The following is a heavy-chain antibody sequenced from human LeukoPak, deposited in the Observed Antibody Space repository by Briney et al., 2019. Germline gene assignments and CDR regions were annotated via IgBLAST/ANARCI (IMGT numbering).Heavy chain of an antibody. Sequence: PSETLSLTCAVYGGSFSGYYWSWIRQPPGKGLEWIGEINHSGGTNYNPSLKSRVTISVDTSKNQFSLKLSSVTAADTAVYYCARGHDIVVVPAAMTHWFDPWGQGTLVTVSS. V-gene: IGHV4-34*01. D-gene: IGHD2-2*01. CDR3: ARGHDIVVVPAAMTHWFDP. CDR2: INHSGGT. J-gene: IGHJ5*02. CDR1: GGSFSGYY.